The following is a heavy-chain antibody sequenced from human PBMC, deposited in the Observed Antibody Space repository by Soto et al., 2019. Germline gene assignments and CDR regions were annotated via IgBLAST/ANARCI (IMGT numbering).Heavy chain of an antibody. Sequence: GGSLRLSCVGFGFTFSTYDMHLVRQNVLKGLEWVSSIGTDDDTYYLDSVRGRFTISREDAKNSLYLQMDSLRAGDTAVYYCARAYYDNSGYPLGGMDVWGQGTMVTVSS. CDR2: IGTDDDT. J-gene: IGHJ6*02. V-gene: IGHV3-13*01. D-gene: IGHD3-22*01. CDR3: ARAYYDNSGYPLGGMDV. CDR1: GFTFSTYD.